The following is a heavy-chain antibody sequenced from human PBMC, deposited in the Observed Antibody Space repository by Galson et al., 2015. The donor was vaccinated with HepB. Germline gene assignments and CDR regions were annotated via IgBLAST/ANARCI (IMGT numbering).Heavy chain of an antibody. CDR2: IRSKGFRGTS. CDR3: SRDYHFDY. V-gene: IGHV3-49*04. Sequence: SLRLSCATSGFTFGNYGMNWVRQAPGKGLEWVGFIRSKGFRGTSEYAASVKGRFTIPRDESKSVVYLQMNSLKTEDTAVYYCSRDYHFDYWGQGTLVTVSS. CDR1: GFTFGNYG. J-gene: IGHJ4*02.